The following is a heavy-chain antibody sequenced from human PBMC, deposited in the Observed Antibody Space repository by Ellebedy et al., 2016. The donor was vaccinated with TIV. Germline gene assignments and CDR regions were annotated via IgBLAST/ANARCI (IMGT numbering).Heavy chain of an antibody. CDR2: IHYSGAT. CDR1: DGSITSGDSY. Sequence: LRLSCTVSDGSITSGDSYRSWIRQRPGKGLEWAGHIHYSGATYYSPSLQSRLTISIDTSKNQFSLNLSSVTAADTAMYYCARQHDPKYNNYMDVWGKGTTVTVSS. V-gene: IGHV4-31*03. J-gene: IGHJ6*03. CDR3: ARQHDPKYNNYMDV.